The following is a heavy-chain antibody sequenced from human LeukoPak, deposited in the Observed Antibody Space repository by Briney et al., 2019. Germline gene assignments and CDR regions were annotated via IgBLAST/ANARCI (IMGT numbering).Heavy chain of an antibody. Sequence: SVKVSCKASGYTFTSYYMHWVRQAPGQGLEWMGIINPSGGSTSYAQKFQGRVTMTRDTSTSTVYMELSSLRAGDTAVYYCAKSSYYDSSGYYREYYFDYWGQGTLVTVSS. D-gene: IGHD3-22*01. CDR3: AKSSYYDSSGYYREYYFDY. CDR2: INPSGGST. CDR1: GYTFTSYY. J-gene: IGHJ4*02. V-gene: IGHV1-46*01.